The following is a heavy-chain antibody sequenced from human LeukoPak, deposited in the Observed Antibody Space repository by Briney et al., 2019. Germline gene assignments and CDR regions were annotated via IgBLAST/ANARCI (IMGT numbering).Heavy chain of an antibody. CDR3: AGVCRVNYYYYYMDV. J-gene: IGHJ6*03. Sequence: SVKVSCKASGGTFSSYAISWVRQAPGQGLEWMGGIIPIFGTANYAQKFQGRVTITTDESTSTAYMELSSLRSEDTAVYYCAGVCRVNYYYYYMDVWGKGTTVTVSS. CDR2: IIPIFGTA. CDR1: GGTFSSYA. D-gene: IGHD2-15*01. V-gene: IGHV1-69*05.